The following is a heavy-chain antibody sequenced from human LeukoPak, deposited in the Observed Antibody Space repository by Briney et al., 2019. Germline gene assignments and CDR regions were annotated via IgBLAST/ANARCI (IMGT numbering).Heavy chain of an antibody. J-gene: IGHJ4*02. CDR3: AKGDVSVTREFDY. V-gene: IGHV3-21*01. CDR2: ISSGSSNI. D-gene: IGHD7-27*01. CDR1: GFIFSTYS. Sequence: GGSLRLSCTASGFIFSTYSMIWVRQAPGKGLEWVSSISSGSSNIYYADSVKGRFTISRDNAQNSLYLQMNSLRAEDTAVYYCAKGDVSVTREFDYWGQGTLVTVSS.